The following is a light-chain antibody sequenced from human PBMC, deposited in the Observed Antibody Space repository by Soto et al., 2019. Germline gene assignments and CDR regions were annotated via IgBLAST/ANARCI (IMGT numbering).Light chain of an antibody. J-gene: IGKJ1*01. Sequence: DIQMTQSPSSLSASVGDRVTIICRASQSVSTRLAWYQQKPGKAPKVLIYDASSWAGGVPSRFTGSGSGTEFTLTINSLQPDDFATYYCQQYSVYWTFGQGNKVEI. CDR2: DAS. CDR1: QSVSTR. CDR3: QQYSVYWT. V-gene: IGKV1-5*02.